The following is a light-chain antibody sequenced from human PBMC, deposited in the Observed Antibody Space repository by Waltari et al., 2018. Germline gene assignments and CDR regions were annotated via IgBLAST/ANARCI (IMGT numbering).Light chain of an antibody. Sequence: QSALTQPASVSGSPGQSVTIFCAGTSNDVGGYNSFSWYQEHPGQAPRVIIYDVGDRPSGVSDRFSGSKSGNTASLTISGLQAEDEADYYCSSQSSNDVVLFGGGTKLTVL. CDR1: SNDVGGYNS. CDR3: SSQSSNDVVL. V-gene: IGLV2-14*01. J-gene: IGLJ2*01. CDR2: DVG.